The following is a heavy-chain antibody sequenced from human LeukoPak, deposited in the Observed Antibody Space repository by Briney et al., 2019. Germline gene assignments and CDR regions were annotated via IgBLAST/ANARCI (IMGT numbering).Heavy chain of an antibody. J-gene: IGHJ4*02. Sequence: GGSLRLSCAASGFTLDYYGMSGVRQAPGRGVEGVSGINWNGGSTGYADSVKGRFTIYRDNAKNSLYMQMNSLRAEDTAVYYCASHAGNSGSYDSYFDYWGQGTLVTVSS. V-gene: IGHV3-20*04. CDR3: ASHAGNSGSYDSYFDY. D-gene: IGHD1-26*01. CDR2: INWNGGST. CDR1: GFTLDYYG.